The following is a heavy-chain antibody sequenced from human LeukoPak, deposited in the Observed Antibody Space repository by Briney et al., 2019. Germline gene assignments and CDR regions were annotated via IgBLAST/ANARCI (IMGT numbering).Heavy chain of an antibody. D-gene: IGHD6-19*01. CDR1: GGSLSGYY. Sequence: SETLSLTCTVSGGSLSGYYWNWVRQPPGKGLEWVGYIYYSGSTKYNPSLTSRVTISLDTSKNQFSLKLSSVTAAATAVYYCARSVAVPGTEIDCWGQGTLVTVSS. CDR2: IYYSGST. J-gene: IGHJ4*02. CDR3: ARSVAVPGTEIDC. V-gene: IGHV4-59*01.